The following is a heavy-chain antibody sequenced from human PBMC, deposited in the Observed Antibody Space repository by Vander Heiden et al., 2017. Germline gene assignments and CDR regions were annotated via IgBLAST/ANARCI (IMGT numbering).Heavy chain of an antibody. V-gene: IGHV1-46*01. D-gene: IGHD3-9*01. CDR3: ARERGGRHDILTGTFDP. J-gene: IGHJ5*02. CDR1: GYTFTSYY. Sequence: QVQLVQSGAEVKKPGASVKVSCKASGYTFTSYYMHWVRQAPGQGLEWMGIINPSGGSTSYAQKFQGRVTMTRDTSTSTVYMELSSLRSEDTAVYYCARERGGRHDILTGTFDPWGQGTLVTVSS. CDR2: INPSGGST.